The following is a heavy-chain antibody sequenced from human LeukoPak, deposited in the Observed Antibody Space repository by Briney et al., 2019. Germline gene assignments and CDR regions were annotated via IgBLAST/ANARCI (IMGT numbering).Heavy chain of an antibody. D-gene: IGHD3-3*01. Sequence: GASVKVSCKASGYTFTIYDINWVRQAPGQGLEWVGWVNPNSGGTVYAQNFQGRVTMTRDTSIGTAYMELNSLRSEDTAVYYCARGAIFGVTTGGYGMDVWGQGTTVTVSS. CDR3: ARGAIFGVTTGGYGMDV. CDR2: VNPNSGGT. J-gene: IGHJ6*02. V-gene: IGHV1-8*01. CDR1: GYTFTIYD.